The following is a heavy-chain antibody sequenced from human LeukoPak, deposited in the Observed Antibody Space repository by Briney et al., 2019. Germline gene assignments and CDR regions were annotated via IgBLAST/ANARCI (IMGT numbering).Heavy chain of an antibody. Sequence: QSRGSLRLSCADSGFTVSSNYMSWVRQAPGKGLEWVAVISYDGSNKYYADSVKGRFTISRDNSKNTLYLEMNSLRTEDTAVYYCAKGGLQTRNWYFALWGRGTLVTVSS. CDR2: ISYDGSNK. J-gene: IGHJ2*01. V-gene: IGHV3-30*18. D-gene: IGHD5-18*01. CDR3: AKGGLQTRNWYFAL. CDR1: GFTVSSNY.